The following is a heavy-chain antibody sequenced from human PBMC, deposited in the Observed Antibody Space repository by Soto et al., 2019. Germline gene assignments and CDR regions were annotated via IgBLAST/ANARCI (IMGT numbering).Heavy chain of an antibody. J-gene: IGHJ5*02. CDR3: AHSLYDYVWGTNRFGP. V-gene: IGHV2-5*02. CDR1: GFSLSTSGVG. CDR2: IYWEDDK. Sequence: QITLKESGPTLVKPTQTLTLTCTFSGFSLSTSGVGVGWIRQPPGKALERLALIYWEDDKSYSPSLKSRLTITKHTCKIQVVLTMTNMDPVDTATYYCAHSLYDYVWGTNRFGPWGQGTPVNVSS. D-gene: IGHD3-16*01.